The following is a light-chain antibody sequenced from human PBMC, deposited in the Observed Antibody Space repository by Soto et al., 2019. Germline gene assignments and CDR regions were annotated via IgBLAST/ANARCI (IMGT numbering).Light chain of an antibody. J-gene: IGKJ2*01. CDR1: QSITTY. V-gene: IGKV1-39*01. Sequence: DIQMTQSPSSLSASAGDRVTITCRASQSITTYLNWYQHKPGEAPKLLIYAASTLQSGVPSRFSGSGSGTDLTLTIRRLQAEDFATYYRQQSFSTPVTFGQGTKLEIK. CDR2: AAS. CDR3: QQSFSTPVT.